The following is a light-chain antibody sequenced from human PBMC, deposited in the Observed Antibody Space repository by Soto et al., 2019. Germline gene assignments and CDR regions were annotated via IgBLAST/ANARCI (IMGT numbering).Light chain of an antibody. Sequence: QSALTQPACVSGSPGQSITISCTGTSSDVGGYNYVSWYQQHPGKAPKLMIYDVSNRPSGVSNRFSGSKSGNTASLTISGLQAEDEADYYCSSYRSSSTYVVFGGGTKVTVL. CDR2: DVS. V-gene: IGLV2-14*01. CDR1: SSDVGGYNY. CDR3: SSYRSSSTYVV. J-gene: IGLJ2*01.